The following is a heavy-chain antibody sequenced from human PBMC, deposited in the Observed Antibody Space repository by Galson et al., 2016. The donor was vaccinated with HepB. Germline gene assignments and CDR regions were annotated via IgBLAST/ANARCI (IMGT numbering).Heavy chain of an antibody. D-gene: IGHD2-8*02. CDR1: GFTLRSYA. CDR2: ISYDGRNK. V-gene: IGHV3-30*04. J-gene: IGHJ4*02. Sequence: SLRLSCAASGFTLRSYALCWVRQAPGKGLEWVAVISYDGRNKYYADSVKGRFTISRDNSKNTLYLQMSSLRTDDTAVYFCAREWESSTGWKPGYWGPGTLVTVSS. CDR3: AREWESSTGWKPGY.